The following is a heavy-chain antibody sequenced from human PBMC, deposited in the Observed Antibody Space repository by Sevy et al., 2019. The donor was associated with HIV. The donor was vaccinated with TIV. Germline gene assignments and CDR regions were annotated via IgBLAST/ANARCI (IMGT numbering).Heavy chain of an antibody. J-gene: IGHJ4*02. CDR3: TTDPNVVVPAAIRYFDY. V-gene: IGHV3-15*01. CDR1: GFTFSNAW. CDR2: IKSKTDGGTT. D-gene: IGHD2-2*01. Sequence: GGSLRLSCAASGFTFSNAWMSWVRQAPGKGLEWVGRIKSKTDGGTTDYAAPMKGRFTISRDDSKNTLYLQMNSLKTEDTAVYYCTTDPNVVVPAAIRYFDYWGQGTLVTVSS.